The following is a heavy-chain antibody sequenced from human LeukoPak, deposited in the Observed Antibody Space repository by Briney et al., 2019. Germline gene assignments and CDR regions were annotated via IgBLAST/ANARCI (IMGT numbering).Heavy chain of an antibody. Sequence: PSETLSLTCTVSGGSISSYYWNWIRQPPGKGLEWIGYISYSGSTNYNPSLKSRVTISLDTSKDQFSLKVRSVTAADTAVYYCARGFDSKSTYFDYWGQGTLVTVSS. CDR2: ISYSGST. CDR1: GGSISSYY. J-gene: IGHJ4*02. D-gene: IGHD5-12*01. V-gene: IGHV4-59*01. CDR3: ARGFDSKSTYFDY.